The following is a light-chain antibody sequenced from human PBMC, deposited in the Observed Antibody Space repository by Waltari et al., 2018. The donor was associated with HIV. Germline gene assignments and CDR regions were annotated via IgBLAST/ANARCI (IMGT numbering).Light chain of an antibody. CDR2: DTT. V-gene: IGLV1-51*01. CDR3: GSWDISLNVVV. Sequence: QPVLAQPPSVSAAPGEKVTISCSGSNSYIAWYQQLPGMAPKLVIFDTTKRPSGIPDRFSGSKSATSATLDITGLQTGDEGDYYCGSWDISLNVVVFGGGTKVTVL. CDR1: NSYI. J-gene: IGLJ2*01.